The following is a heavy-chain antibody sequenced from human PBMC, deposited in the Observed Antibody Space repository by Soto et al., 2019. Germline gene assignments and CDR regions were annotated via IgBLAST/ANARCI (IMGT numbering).Heavy chain of an antibody. Sequence: SETLSLTCTVSGGPISSYYWSWIRQPPGKGLEWIGYIYYSGSTNYNPSLKSRVTISVDTSKNQFSLKLSSVTAADTAVYYCARLRLSSGWYDGVYWGQGTLVTVSS. V-gene: IGHV4-59*01. CDR2: IYYSGST. J-gene: IGHJ4*02. D-gene: IGHD6-19*01. CDR3: ARLRLSSGWYDGVY. CDR1: GGPISSYY.